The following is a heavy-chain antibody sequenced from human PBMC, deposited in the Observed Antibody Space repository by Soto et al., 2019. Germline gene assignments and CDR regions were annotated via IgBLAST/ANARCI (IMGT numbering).Heavy chain of an antibody. Sequence: EVQLVESGGGLVQPGGSLRLSCAAAGFTFSLYSMSWVRQPPGKGLEWVSYISRSSSGIHYADSVKGRFTISRDDATNSMHLQINSLRDGDTAVYYCARAVTWGLDGWRQGTTVSISS. CDR1: GFTFSLYS. D-gene: IGHD3-10*01. CDR2: ISRSSSGI. CDR3: ARAVTWGLDG. V-gene: IGHV3-48*02. J-gene: IGHJ6*02.